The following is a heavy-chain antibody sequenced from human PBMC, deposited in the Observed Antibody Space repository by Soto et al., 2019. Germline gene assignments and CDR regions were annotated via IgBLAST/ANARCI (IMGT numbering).Heavy chain of an antibody. CDR3: ARDTWRITMIVVVPVAFDY. V-gene: IGHV4-31*03. CDR2: IYYTGST. CDR1: GDSISRGYNF. D-gene: IGHD3-22*01. Sequence: PSQTLSLTCTVSGDSISRGYNFWTWIRKHPGKGLEWIGYIYYTGSTHYNPSLQSRVAILVDTSKNQFSLELSSVTAADTAVYYCARDTWRITMIVVVPVAFDYWGQGTLVTV. J-gene: IGHJ4*02.